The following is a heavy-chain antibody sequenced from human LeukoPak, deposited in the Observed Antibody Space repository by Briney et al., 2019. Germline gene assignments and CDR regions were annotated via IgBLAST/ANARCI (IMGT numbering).Heavy chain of an antibody. Sequence: GGSLRLSCAASGFTFSSYSMNWVRQAPGKGLEWVSYISSSSNTIYYADSVKGRFTLSRDNAKNSLYLHMNSLRAEDTAVYYCARLPVVPAAIIYYYYYYMDVWGKGTTVTVSS. D-gene: IGHD2-2*01. CDR2: ISSSSNTI. J-gene: IGHJ6*03. CDR1: GFTFSSYS. V-gene: IGHV3-48*01. CDR3: ARLPVVPAAIIYYYYYYMDV.